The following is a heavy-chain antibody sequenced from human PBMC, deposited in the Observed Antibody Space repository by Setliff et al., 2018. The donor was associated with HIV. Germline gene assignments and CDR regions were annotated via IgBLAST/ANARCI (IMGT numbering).Heavy chain of an antibody. D-gene: IGHD3-9*01. Sequence: GESLKISCKASGDNFNNVALNWVRQATGQGLEWMGWMNPNSGNTGFAQKFQGRVTMTRNTSISTAYMELRSLRSEDTAVYFCARTWGAGVTGYWFEPWGQGTRVTV. V-gene: IGHV1-8*02. CDR3: ARTWGAGVTGYWFEP. J-gene: IGHJ5*02. CDR2: MNPNSGNT. CDR1: GDNFNNVA.